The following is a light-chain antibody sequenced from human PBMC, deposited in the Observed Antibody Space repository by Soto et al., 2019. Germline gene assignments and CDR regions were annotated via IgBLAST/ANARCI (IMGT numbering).Light chain of an antibody. Sequence: EIVLTQSPATLSLSPGERATLSCRASQSVSTYLAWYQHKPGLAPRLLIYDASNRATGIPDRFSGSGSGTDFTLSISSLEPEDFAVYYCQQRSTWPLITFGQGTRLE. CDR3: QQRSTWPLIT. J-gene: IGKJ5*01. V-gene: IGKV3-11*01. CDR1: QSVSTY. CDR2: DAS.